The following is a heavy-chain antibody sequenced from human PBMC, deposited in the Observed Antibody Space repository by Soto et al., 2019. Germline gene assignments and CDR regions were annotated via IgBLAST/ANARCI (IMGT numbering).Heavy chain of an antibody. CDR2: IMPIFGTT. CDR1: GGTFSSFP. J-gene: IGHJ4*02. Sequence: ASVKVSCKASGGTFSSFPIAWVRQAPGQGLEWVGGIMPIFGTTKYAQNFRDRVTIYADESTSTAYMELSSLRFEDTAVYYCAMIEYSSGSDYWGQGTLVTVSS. CDR3: AMIEYSSGSDY. V-gene: IGHV1-69*13. D-gene: IGHD6-19*01.